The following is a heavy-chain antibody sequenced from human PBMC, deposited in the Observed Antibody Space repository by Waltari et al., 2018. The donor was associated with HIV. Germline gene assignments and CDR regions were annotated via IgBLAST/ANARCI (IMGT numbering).Heavy chain of an antibody. CDR3: SRPSGTLHSYGMDV. D-gene: IGHD1-26*01. CDR1: GFTFADYG. V-gene: IGHV3-49*03. Sequence: EVQLVESGGGLVQPGRSLRLSCRGSGFTFADYGMSWLRQAPGKGLEGVGCITSETYGGTAEYAASVTGRFVISREDSKSIAYLQMNSLEIEDTGVYYCSRPSGTLHSYGMDVWGQGTTVTVSS. CDR2: ITSETYGGTA. J-gene: IGHJ6*02.